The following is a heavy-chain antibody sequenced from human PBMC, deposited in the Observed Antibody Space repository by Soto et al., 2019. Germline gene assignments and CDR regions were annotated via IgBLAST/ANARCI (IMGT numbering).Heavy chain of an antibody. V-gene: IGHV5-51*01. J-gene: IGHJ6*02. CDR1: GYSFSSYW. Sequence: EARKISCNGSGYSFSSYWIGGVSKIPGKGVEGSRIIYPGYSDTRDSPSFQGQVTISADKSISTAYLQWSSLKASDTAMYYCARLNCSSTSCYPYYYYGMDVWGQGTTVTVSS. CDR2: IYPGYSDT. D-gene: IGHD2-2*01. CDR3: ARLNCSSTSCYPYYYYGMDV.